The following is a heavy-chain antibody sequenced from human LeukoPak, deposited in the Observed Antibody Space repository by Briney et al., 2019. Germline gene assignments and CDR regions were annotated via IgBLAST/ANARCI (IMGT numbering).Heavy chain of an antibody. CDR3: ARGRKYYDILTGYYRAQGDLGFDP. Sequence: SETLSLTCTVSGGSISSSSYYWGWIRQPPGKGLEWIGSIYYSGSTYYNPSLKSRVTISVDTSKNQFSLKLSSVTAADTAVYYCARGRKYYDILTGYYRAQGDLGFDPWGQGTLVTVSS. CDR1: GGSISSSSYY. J-gene: IGHJ5*02. V-gene: IGHV4-39*01. CDR2: IYYSGST. D-gene: IGHD3-9*01.